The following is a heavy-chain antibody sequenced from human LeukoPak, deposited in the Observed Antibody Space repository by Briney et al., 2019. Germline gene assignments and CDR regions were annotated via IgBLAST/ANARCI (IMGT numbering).Heavy chain of an antibody. J-gene: IGHJ4*02. D-gene: IGHD3-3*01. V-gene: IGHV3-7*01. Sequence: GGSLRLSCISSGFTFSNYWMSWVRQAPGKGPEWVAHIKENGNEQYYADSVKGRFTISRDNTKNSLYLQMNSLRAEDTAVYYCARGVPYDSWSGPHYSDYWGQGTLVTVSS. CDR1: GFTFSNYW. CDR3: ARGVPYDSWSGPHYSDY. CDR2: IKENGNEQ.